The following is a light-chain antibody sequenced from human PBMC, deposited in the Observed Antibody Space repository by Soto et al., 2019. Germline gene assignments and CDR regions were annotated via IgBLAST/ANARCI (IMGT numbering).Light chain of an antibody. J-gene: IGKJ5*01. V-gene: IGKV3-20*01. CDR1: QSVSSTF. CDR3: QQSASSVT. Sequence: DTVLTQSPCTLSLSPGETATLTCSASQSVSSTFLAWYQQKPGQAPTLLIYDADTRATGIPDRFSGSGFGTHFTLTISSLEPEDFAMYYCQQSASSVTFGQGTRL. CDR2: DAD.